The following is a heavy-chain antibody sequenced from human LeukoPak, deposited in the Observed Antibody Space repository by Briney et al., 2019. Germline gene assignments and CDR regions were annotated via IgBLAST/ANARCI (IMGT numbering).Heavy chain of an antibody. V-gene: IGHV4-4*07. CDR3: ARGRDIVVVPAAIEYNWFDP. J-gene: IGHJ5*02. D-gene: IGHD2-2*01. CDR2: IYTSGST. Sequence: PSETLSLTCTVSGGSISSYYWSWIRQPAGKGLEWIGRIYTSGSTNYNPSLKSRVTMSVDTSKNQFSLKLSSVTAADTAVYYCARGRDIVVVPAAIEYNWFDPWGQGTLVTVSS. CDR1: GGSISSYY.